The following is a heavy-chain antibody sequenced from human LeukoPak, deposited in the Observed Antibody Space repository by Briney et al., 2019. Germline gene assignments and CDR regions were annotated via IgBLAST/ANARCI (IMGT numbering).Heavy chain of an antibody. D-gene: IGHD1-26*01. J-gene: IGHJ4*02. Sequence: GASVKVSCKASGYTFTGYYMHWVRQAPGQGLEWMGWINPNSGGTNYAQKFQGRVTMTRDTSISTAYMVLSRLRSDDTAVYYCAREVKSGSYYGGGYWGQGTLVTVSS. CDR1: GYTFTGYY. CDR2: INPNSGGT. V-gene: IGHV1-2*02. CDR3: AREVKSGSYYGGGY.